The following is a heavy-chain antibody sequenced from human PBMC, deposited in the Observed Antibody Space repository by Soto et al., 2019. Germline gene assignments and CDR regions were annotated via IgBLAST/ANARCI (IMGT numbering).Heavy chain of an antibody. CDR3: ARGKGMEENYYYYGMDI. CDR1: GYTFSTYA. CDR2: INGGTGQT. Sequence: QVQVVQSGAEVKKPGASVKISCKASGYTFSTYAMHWVRQAPGQSLEWMGWINGGTGQTRYSQRFKDRVTITRDTSAKTTYMDLTSLRSEDTAVYYCARGKGMEENYYYYGMDIWGQGTTVTVSS. D-gene: IGHD1-1*01. V-gene: IGHV1-3*01. J-gene: IGHJ6*02.